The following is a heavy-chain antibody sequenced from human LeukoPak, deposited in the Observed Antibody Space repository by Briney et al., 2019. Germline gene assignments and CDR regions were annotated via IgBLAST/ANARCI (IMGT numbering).Heavy chain of an antibody. CDR3: ARDSWAAAGTLYYYYYGMDV. CDR1: GGSISSYY. D-gene: IGHD6-13*01. V-gene: IGHV4-59*01. Sequence: PSETLSLTCTVSGGSISSYYWSWLGQPPGKGLEWIGYIYYSGSTNYNPSLKSRVTISVDTSKNQFSLKLSSVTAADTAVYYCARDSWAAAGTLYYYYYGMDVWGQGTTVTVSS. CDR2: IYYSGST. J-gene: IGHJ6*02.